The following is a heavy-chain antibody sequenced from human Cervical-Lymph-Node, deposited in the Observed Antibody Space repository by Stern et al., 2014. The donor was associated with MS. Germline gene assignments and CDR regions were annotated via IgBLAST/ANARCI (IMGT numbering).Heavy chain of an antibody. CDR1: GFTFSSYG. D-gene: IGHD1-26*01. Sequence: VQLLESGGGVVQPGRSLRLSCAASGFTFSSYGMHWVRQAPGKGLEWVAVIWYDGSNKYYADSVKGRFTISRDNSKNTLYLQMNSLRAEDTAVYYCARALGWVYYYYGMDVWGQGTTVTVSS. CDR2: IWYDGSNK. CDR3: ARALGWVYYYYGMDV. J-gene: IGHJ6*02. V-gene: IGHV3-33*01.